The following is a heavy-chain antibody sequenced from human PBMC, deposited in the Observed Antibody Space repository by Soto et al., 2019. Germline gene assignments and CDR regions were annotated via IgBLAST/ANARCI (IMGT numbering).Heavy chain of an antibody. Sequence: QVQLVQSGAEVKKPGSSVKVSCKASGGTFSSYAISWVRQAPGQGLEWMGGIIPIFGTANYAQKFQGRVTTTADESTSTAYMELSSLRSEDTAVYYCARGSYDYGGNLDAFDIWGQGKMVTVSS. CDR2: IIPIFGTA. CDR3: ARGSYDYGGNLDAFDI. V-gene: IGHV1-69*01. CDR1: GGTFSSYA. J-gene: IGHJ3*02. D-gene: IGHD4-17*01.